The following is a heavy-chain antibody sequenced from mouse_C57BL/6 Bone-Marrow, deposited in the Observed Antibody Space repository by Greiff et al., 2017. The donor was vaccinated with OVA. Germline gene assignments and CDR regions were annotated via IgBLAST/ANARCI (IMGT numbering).Heavy chain of an antibody. V-gene: IGHV1-54*01. D-gene: IGHD2-1*01. J-gene: IGHJ4*01. Sequence: VQLQQSGAELVRPGPSVKVSCKASGYAFTNYLIEWVKQRPGQGLEWIGVINPGSGGTNYNEKFKGKATLTADKSSSTAYMQLSSLTSEDSAVYFCARSRLYGNPYYYAMDYWGQGTSVTVSS. CDR1: GYAFTNYL. CDR2: INPGSGGT. CDR3: ARSRLYGNPYYYAMDY.